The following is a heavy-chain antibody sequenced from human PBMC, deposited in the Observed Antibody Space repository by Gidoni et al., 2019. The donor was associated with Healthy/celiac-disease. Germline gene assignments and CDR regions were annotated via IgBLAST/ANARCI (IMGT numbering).Heavy chain of an antibody. CDR2: IYYSGST. J-gene: IGHJ6*02. V-gene: IGHV4-61*01. CDR1: GGAVSSGSYY. Sequence: QVQLQESGQGLVKPSETLSPTSTVSGGAVSSGSYYWSWIRQPPGKGLEWIGYIYYSGSTNYNPSLKSRVTISVDTSKSQFSLKLSSVTAADAAVYYCARDAEVSYYYGMDVWGQGTTVTVSS. CDR3: ARDAEVSYYYGMDV.